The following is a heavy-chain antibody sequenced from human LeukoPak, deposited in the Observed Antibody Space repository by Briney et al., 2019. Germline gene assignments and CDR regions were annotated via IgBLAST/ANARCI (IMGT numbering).Heavy chain of an antibody. Sequence: GSLRLSCAASGFTFDDYAMHWVRQAPGKGLEWVSLISWDGGSTYYADSVKGRFTISRDNSKNSLYLQMNSLRAEDTAVYYCARGEVYSGYDIYYYYYMDVWGKGTTVTVSS. V-gene: IGHV3-43D*03. CDR3: ARGEVYSGYDIYYYYYMDV. J-gene: IGHJ6*03. D-gene: IGHD5-12*01. CDR2: ISWDGGST. CDR1: GFTFDDYA.